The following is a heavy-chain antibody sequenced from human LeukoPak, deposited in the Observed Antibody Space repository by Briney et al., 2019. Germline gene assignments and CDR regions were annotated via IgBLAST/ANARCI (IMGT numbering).Heavy chain of an antibody. Sequence: SDTLSLTCTVSGGSISSSSYYWGWIRQPPGTGLEWIGTIYYSGSTYYNPSLKSRVTISVDTSKNQFSLKLSSVTAADTAVYYCARVPTITFFDYWGQGTLVTVSS. J-gene: IGHJ4*02. CDR2: IYYSGST. V-gene: IGHV4-39*07. D-gene: IGHD3-10*01. CDR1: GGSISSSSYY. CDR3: ARVPTITFFDY.